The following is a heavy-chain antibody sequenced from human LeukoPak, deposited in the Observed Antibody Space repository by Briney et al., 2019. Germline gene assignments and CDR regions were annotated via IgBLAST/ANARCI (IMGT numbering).Heavy chain of an antibody. J-gene: IGHJ6*02. CDR2: ISYDGTNK. Sequence: GGSLRLSCAASGFTFSTYALHWVRQAPGKGLEWVALISYDGTNKYYTDSVKGRFTISRDDSKSTLYLQMNSLRAEDTAVYYCARPVGAYYYYGMDVWGQGTTVTVSS. CDR1: GFTFSTYA. V-gene: IGHV3-30-3*01. D-gene: IGHD1-26*01. CDR3: ARPVGAYYYYGMDV.